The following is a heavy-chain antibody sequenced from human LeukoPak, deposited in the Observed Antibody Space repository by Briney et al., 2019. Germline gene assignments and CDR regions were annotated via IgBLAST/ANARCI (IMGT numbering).Heavy chain of an antibody. CDR3: ARRLAAAAAFGY. D-gene: IGHD6-13*01. V-gene: IGHV2-5*02. CDR2: IYWDDDK. J-gene: IGHJ4*02. CDR1: GFSLSTSGVG. Sequence: SGPTLVKPTQTLTLTCTFSGFSLSTSGVGVGWIRQPPGKALEWLALIYWDDDKRYSPSLKSRLTITKGTSKNQVVLTMTNMDPVDTATYYCARRLAAAAAFGYWGQGTLVTVSS.